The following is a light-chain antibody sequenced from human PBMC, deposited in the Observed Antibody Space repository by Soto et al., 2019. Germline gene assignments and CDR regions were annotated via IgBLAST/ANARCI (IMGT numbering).Light chain of an antibody. J-gene: IGKJ2*01. CDR2: AAS. CDR1: QIIDIF. Sequence: DIQVTQSPSSLSASVGDRVSITCRASQIIDIFLNWYQQKPGRAARLLIYAASNLQSGVPSRFSGSGTGTNFTLTISSLQPEDIATYYCQKTYTPPYTCGLGTRLEI. CDR3: QKTYTPPYT. V-gene: IGKV1-39*01.